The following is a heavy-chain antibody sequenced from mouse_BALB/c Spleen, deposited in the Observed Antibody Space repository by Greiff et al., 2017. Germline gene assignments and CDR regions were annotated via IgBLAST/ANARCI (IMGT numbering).Heavy chain of an antibody. CDR2: IDPANGNT. D-gene: IGHD2-12*01. Sequence: EVMLVESGAELVKPGASVKLSCTASGFNIKDTYMHWVKQRPEQGLEWIGRIDPANGNTKYDPKFQGKATITADTSSNTAYLQLSSLTSEDTAVYYCARPIPGYWGQGTTLTVSS. J-gene: IGHJ2*01. CDR3: ARPIPGY. CDR1: GFNIKDTY. V-gene: IGHV14-3*02.